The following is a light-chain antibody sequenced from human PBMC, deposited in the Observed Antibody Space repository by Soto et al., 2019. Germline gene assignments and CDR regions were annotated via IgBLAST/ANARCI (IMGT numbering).Light chain of an antibody. CDR1: QSISSW. V-gene: IGKV1-5*03. Sequence: DIQMTQSPSTLSASVGDRVTITCRASQSISSWLAWYQQKPGKAPKLLIYKASSLESGVPSRFSGSGSGTEFTLTISSLQPDYFATYYCQQYMAFGQGTKVDIK. J-gene: IGKJ1*01. CDR2: KAS. CDR3: QQYMA.